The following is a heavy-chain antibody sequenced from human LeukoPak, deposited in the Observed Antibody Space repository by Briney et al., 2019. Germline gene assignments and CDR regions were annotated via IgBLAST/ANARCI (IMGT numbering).Heavy chain of an antibody. CDR2: IYPGDSDT. Sequence: GESLQISCKGSGYSFTSYWIGWVRQMPGKGLEWMGIIYPGDSDTRYSPSFQGQVTISADKSISTAYLQWSSLKASDTAMYYCARRGITVATPFDYWGQGTLVTVSS. J-gene: IGHJ4*02. CDR3: ARRGITVATPFDY. CDR1: GYSFTSYW. V-gene: IGHV5-51*01. D-gene: IGHD6-19*01.